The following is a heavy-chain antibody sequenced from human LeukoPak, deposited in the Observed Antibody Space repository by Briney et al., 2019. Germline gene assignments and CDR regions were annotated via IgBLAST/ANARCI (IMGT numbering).Heavy chain of an antibody. J-gene: IGHJ4*02. V-gene: IGHV3-30*04. Sequence: GRSLRLSCAASGFTFSSNAMHWVRQAPGKGLEWVAIISYDGSNKYYADSVKGRFTISRDKSKNTLYLQMNSLRGEDTAVYYCARSAAAGRIAATFDYWGQGTLVTVSS. CDR2: ISYDGSNK. D-gene: IGHD5-12*01. CDR3: ARSAAAGRIAATFDY. CDR1: GFTFSSNA.